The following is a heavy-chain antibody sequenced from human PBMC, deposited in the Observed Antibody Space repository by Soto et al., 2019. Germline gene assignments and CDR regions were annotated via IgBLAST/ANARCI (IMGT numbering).Heavy chain of an antibody. CDR1: GGSISGYY. J-gene: IGHJ5*02. CDR3: ARNAGAGSCYKSFDP. CDR2: LYYSGTTKDNAGST. V-gene: IGHV4-59*08. D-gene: IGHD3-10*01. Sequence: QVQLQESGPGLVKAWETLSLACPVSGGSISGYYWSWLRQSPGPGLEWLGYLYYSGTTKDNAGSTNDSPAPKRRDSISGYTSKNKDSLKMNCVTAADADGYYGARNAGAGSCYKSFDPWGEGSLVNVSS.